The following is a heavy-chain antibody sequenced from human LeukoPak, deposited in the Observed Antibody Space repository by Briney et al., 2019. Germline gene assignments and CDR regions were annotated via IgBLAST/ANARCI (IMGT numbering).Heavy chain of an antibody. V-gene: IGHV1-69*05. D-gene: IGHD5-18*01. Sequence: ASVKVSCKASGYTFTSYGISWVRQAPGQGLEWMGGIIPIFGTANYAQKFQGRVTITTDESTSTAYMELSSLRSEDTAVYYCASTAMRVLRYYYMDVWGKGTTVTVSS. J-gene: IGHJ6*03. CDR2: IIPIFGTA. CDR3: ASTAMRVLRYYYMDV. CDR1: GYTFTSYG.